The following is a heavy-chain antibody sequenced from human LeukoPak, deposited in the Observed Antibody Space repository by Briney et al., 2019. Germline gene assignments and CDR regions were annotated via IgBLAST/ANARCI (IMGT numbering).Heavy chain of an antibody. V-gene: IGHV3-21*01. J-gene: IGHJ3*02. CDR3: ARDSRITMIVVSAFDI. Sequence: GRSLRLSCAASGFTFSSYSMNWVRQAPGKGLEWVSSISSSSSYIYYADSVKGRFTISRDNAKNSLYLQMNSLRAEDTAVYYCARDSRITMIVVSAFDIWGQGTMVTVSS. D-gene: IGHD3-22*01. CDR1: GFTFSSYS. CDR2: ISSSSSYI.